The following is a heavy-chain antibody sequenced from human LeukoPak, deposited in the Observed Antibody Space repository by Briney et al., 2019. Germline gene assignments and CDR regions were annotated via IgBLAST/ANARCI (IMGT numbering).Heavy chain of an antibody. Sequence: SETLSLTCTVSGGSISNYYWSWIRQPPGKGLEWIGYIYYSGSTNYNPSLKSRVTILVDTSKNQFSLKLSSVTAADTAVYYCARGGPVVEPRYYYYYGMDVWGQGTTVTVSS. D-gene: IGHD2-15*01. J-gene: IGHJ6*02. CDR1: GGSISNYY. CDR3: ARGGPVVEPRYYYYYGMDV. V-gene: IGHV4-59*01. CDR2: IYYSGST.